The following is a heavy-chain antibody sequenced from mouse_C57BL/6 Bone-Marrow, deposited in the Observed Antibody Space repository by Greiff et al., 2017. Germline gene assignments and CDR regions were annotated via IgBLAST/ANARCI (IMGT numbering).Heavy chain of an antibody. D-gene: IGHD1-1*01. Sequence: VQLQQPGAELVRPGTSVKMSCKASGYTFTNYWIGWAKQRPGHGLEWIGDIYPGGGYTNYNEKFKGKATLTADKSSSTAYMQFSSLTSEDSAIYYCARIGVISTVVATDYWGQGTTLTVSA. V-gene: IGHV1-63*01. CDR1: GYTFTNYW. CDR3: ARIGVISTVVATDY. J-gene: IGHJ2*01. CDR2: IYPGGGYT.